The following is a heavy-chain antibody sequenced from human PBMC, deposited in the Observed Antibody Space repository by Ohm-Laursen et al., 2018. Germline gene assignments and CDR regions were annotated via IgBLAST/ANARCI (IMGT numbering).Heavy chain of an antibody. V-gene: IGHV4-34*01. CDR2: INHSGSA. CDR3: ARDGRLDGIYYYYGLDV. CDR1: GGSFSGYY. J-gene: IGHJ6*02. Sequence: SDTLSLTCAVYGGSFSGYYWSWIRQPPGKGLEGLGDINHSGSANYNPSLKSRVTMSVDTSKNQFSLKLSPLTAADTAVYYCARDGRLDGIYYYYGLDVWGQGTTVTVSS. D-gene: IGHD1-14*01.